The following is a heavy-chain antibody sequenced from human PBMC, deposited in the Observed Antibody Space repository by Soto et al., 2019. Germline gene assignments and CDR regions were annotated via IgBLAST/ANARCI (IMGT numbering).Heavy chain of an antibody. CDR1: AGTPRRSSYY. CDR3: ARRYSSAFDI. Sequence: NFPLTSSVSAGTPRRSSYYWGWIRQPPGKGLEWIGSIYYSGSTYYNPSLKSRVTISVDTSKNQFSLKLSSVTAADTAVHYCARRYSSAFDIWGQGTMVT. J-gene: IGHJ3*02. V-gene: IGHV4-39*01. D-gene: IGHD6-13*01. CDR2: IYYSGST.